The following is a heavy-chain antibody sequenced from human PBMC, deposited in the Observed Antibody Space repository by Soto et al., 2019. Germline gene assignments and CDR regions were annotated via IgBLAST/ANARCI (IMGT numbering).Heavy chain of an antibody. J-gene: IGHJ6*02. CDR1: GYTFTSYG. CDR2: ISAYNGNT. D-gene: IGHD6-13*01. V-gene: IGHV1-18*04. CDR3: ARVPAGYSSSWYLGNYYYYGMDV. Sequence: GASVKVSCKASGYTFTSYGNSWVRQAPGQGIEGMGWISAYNGNTNYVQKPQGRVTMTTDTSTSTAYMELRSLRSDDTAVYYCARVPAGYSSSWYLGNYYYYGMDVWGQGTTVTVSS.